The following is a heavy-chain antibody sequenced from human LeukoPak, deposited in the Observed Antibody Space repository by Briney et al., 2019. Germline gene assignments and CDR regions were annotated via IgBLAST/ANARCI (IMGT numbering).Heavy chain of an antibody. D-gene: IGHD3-3*01. CDR3: ARGRVFDY. V-gene: IGHV3-64*01. CDR1: GFTFSSSA. J-gene: IGHJ4*02. Sequence: GGSLRLSCAASGFTFSSSAMHWVRQAPGKGLEYVSAISSNGGSTYYANSVKGRFTISRDNSKNTLYLQMGSLRAEDMAVYYCARGRVFDYWGQGTLVTVSS. CDR2: ISSNGGST.